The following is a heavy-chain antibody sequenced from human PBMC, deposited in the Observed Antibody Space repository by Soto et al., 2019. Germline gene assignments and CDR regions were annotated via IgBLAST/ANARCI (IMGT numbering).Heavy chain of an antibody. J-gene: IGHJ5*02. V-gene: IGHV3-21*01. CDR2: ISSNSAYI. Sequence: GGSLRLSCAASGSTFRSFTMNWVRQAPGKGLEWVSTISSNSAYIYYTDALRGRFTVSRDNAKNSLHLQMNSLRAEDTAVYYCTRDASRDSSARGWFDPWGPGTLVTVSS. CDR1: GSTFRSFT. CDR3: TRDASRDSSARGWFDP. D-gene: IGHD6-13*01.